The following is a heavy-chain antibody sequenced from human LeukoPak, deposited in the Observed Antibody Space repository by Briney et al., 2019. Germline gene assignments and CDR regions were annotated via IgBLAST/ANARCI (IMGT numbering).Heavy chain of an antibody. Sequence: SETLSLTCSVSGGSISSRTSCWGWIRQPPGKGLEWIGNIYYSGITDYNPSLKSRVTISVDTSKNHFSLKLTSVTAADTAVYYCARDSVDTAMVLFDYWGQGTLVTVSS. CDR3: ARDSVDTAMVLFDY. D-gene: IGHD5-18*01. CDR1: GGSISSRTSC. J-gene: IGHJ4*02. V-gene: IGHV4-39*02. CDR2: IYYSGIT.